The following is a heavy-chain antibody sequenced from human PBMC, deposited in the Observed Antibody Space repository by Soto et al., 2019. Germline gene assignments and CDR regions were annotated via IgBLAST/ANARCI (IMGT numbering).Heavy chain of an antibody. CDR2: ISVNGDST. J-gene: IGHJ4*02. CDR3: AKDRSGWYYFDY. V-gene: IGHV3-23*01. D-gene: IGHD6-19*01. CDR1: GFTFSNYV. Sequence: EVQLLESGGGLVQPGGSLRLSCAASGFTFSNYVMNWVRQTPGKGLEWVSSISVNGDSTSFEDSVKGRFSISRDNSKNTLYLQMNNLRAEDTGIYHCAKDRSGWYYFDYWGQGTLVTVTS.